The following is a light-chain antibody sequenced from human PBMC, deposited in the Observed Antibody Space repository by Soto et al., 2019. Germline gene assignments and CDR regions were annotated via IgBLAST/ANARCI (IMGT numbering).Light chain of an antibody. CDR2: DVS. J-gene: IGKJ5*01. Sequence: MVLTQSPASLSLSPLERVILSCRASLSVTSHLAWYQQKPGQAPSLLIYDVSSRATGIPDRFSGSKSGTEFTLTIRRLEPEDAAVYYCQQYGSSPITFGQGTRLEI. V-gene: IGKV3-20*01. CDR3: QQYGSSPIT. CDR1: LSVTSH.